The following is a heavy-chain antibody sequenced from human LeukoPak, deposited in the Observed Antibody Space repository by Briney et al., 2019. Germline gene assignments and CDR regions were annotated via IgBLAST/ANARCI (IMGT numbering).Heavy chain of an antibody. CDR1: GFAFSSYW. Sequence: GGSLRLSFAASGFAFSSYWMHWVRQAPGKGLVWVSRINSDGSTTNYADSVKGRFTISRDNAKNTLYLQMNSLRAEDTAVYYCASPTPIVGPRNYYYAMDVWGQGTTVTVSS. J-gene: IGHJ6*02. CDR2: INSDGSTT. D-gene: IGHD3-22*01. V-gene: IGHV3-74*01. CDR3: ASPTPIVGPRNYYYAMDV.